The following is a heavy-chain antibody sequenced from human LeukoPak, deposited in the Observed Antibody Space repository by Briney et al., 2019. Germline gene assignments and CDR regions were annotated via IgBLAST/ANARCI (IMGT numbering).Heavy chain of an antibody. CDR2: ISGSGGAT. D-gene: IGHD5-12*01. CDR3: AKDGVATITFDS. Sequence: GGSLRLSCAASGFTFNSYAMSWVRQAPGKGLEWVSVISGSGGATYYADSVKGRFTISRDNSKNTLYLQMNSLRAEDTAVYYCAKDGVATITFDSWGQGTLVTVSS. J-gene: IGHJ4*02. CDR1: GFTFNSYA. V-gene: IGHV3-23*01.